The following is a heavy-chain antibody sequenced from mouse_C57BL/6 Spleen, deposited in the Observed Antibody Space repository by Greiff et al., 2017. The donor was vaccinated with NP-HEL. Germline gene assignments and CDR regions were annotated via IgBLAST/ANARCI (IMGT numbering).Heavy chain of an antibody. V-gene: IGHV10-1*01. CDR2: IRSKSNNYAT. CDR3: LRQSYHGDAMDY. J-gene: IGHJ4*01. D-gene: IGHD1-1*01. CDR1: GFSFNTYA. Sequence: EVKLVESGGGLVQPKGSLKLSCAASGFSFNTYAMNWVRQAPGKGLEWVARIRSKSNNYATYYADSVKDRVTISRDDSESMLDLQMNNLKTEDTAMYYVLRQSYHGDAMDYWGQGTSVTVSS.